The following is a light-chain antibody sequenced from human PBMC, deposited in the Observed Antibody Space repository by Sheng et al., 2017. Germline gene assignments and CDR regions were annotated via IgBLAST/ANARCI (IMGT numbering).Light chain of an antibody. Sequence: ETVMTQSPATLSVSPGERATLSCRASHNIVTYLAWYQWKPGQPPRLLLYGASTRAAGVPARFSGSGSATDFTLSITNLQPEDFATYYCQQTSSVPITFGQGTRLETK. CDR3: QQTSSVPIT. CDR2: GAS. J-gene: IGKJ5*01. CDR1: HNIVTY. V-gene: IGKV3-15*01.